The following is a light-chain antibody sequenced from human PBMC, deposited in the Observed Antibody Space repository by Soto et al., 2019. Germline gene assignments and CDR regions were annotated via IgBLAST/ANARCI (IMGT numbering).Light chain of an antibody. CDR2: DAS. V-gene: IGKV3-11*01. J-gene: IGKJ5*01. Sequence: DIVMTQTPLSLSVTPGQPASISCRASQSVSSYLAWYQQKPGQAPRLLIYDASNRATGIPARFSGSGSGTDFTLTISSLEPEDSAVYYCQQRHMWPITFGQGTRLEIK. CDR1: QSVSSY. CDR3: QQRHMWPIT.